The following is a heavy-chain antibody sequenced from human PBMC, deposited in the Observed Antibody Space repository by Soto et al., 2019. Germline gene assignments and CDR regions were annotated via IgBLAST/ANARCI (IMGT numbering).Heavy chain of an antibody. J-gene: IGHJ3*02. CDR2: ISGSGGST. Sequence: EVQLLESGGGLVQPGGSLRLSCAASGFTFSSYAMSWVRQAPGKGLEWVSAISGSGGSTYYADSVKGRFTISRDNSKNTLYLQMNSLRAEDTAVYYCAKIPPTFVVPAANDAFDIWGQGTMVTVSS. CDR3: AKIPPTFVVPAANDAFDI. CDR1: GFTFSSYA. D-gene: IGHD2-2*01. V-gene: IGHV3-23*01.